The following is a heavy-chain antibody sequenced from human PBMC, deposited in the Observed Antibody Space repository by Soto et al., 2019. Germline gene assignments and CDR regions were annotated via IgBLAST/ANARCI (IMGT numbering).Heavy chain of an antibody. CDR2: IIPILGTA. V-gene: IGHV1-69*01. CDR3: ARGNTYASSGCLY. CDR1: GGDFTSYA. D-gene: IGHD2-8*01. J-gene: IGHJ4*01. Sequence: QVHLVQSGAEVKKPGSSVRVSCTASGGDFTSYAFNWVRQAPGQGLEWMGGIIPILGTANYEQKFQGRVTITANESTSTVYMELSSLKSEDTAVYYCARGNTYASSGCLYCGQGTLITVSS.